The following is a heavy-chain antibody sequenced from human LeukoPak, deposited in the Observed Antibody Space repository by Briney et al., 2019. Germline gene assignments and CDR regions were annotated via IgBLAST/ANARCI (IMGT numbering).Heavy chain of an antibody. V-gene: IGHV4-34*01. D-gene: IGHD3-3*01. CDR2: INHSGST. Sequence: SETLSLTCAVYGGSFSGYYWSWIRQPPGKGLEWIGEINHSGSTNYNPSLKSRVTISVDTSKNQFSLKLSSVTAADTAVYYCARHEGFLEWLPMDWGQGTLVTVSS. J-gene: IGHJ4*02. CDR3: ARHEGFLEWLPMD. CDR1: GGSFSGYY.